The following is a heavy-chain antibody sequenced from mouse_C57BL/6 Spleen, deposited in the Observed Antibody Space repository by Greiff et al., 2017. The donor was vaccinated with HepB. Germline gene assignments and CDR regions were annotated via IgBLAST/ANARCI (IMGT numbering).Heavy chain of an antibody. V-gene: IGHV2-5*01. CDR3: AKPEYDGSSDWYFDV. D-gene: IGHD1-1*01. Sequence: QVQLKESGPGLVQPSQCLSITCTVSGFSLTSYGVHWVRQSPGKGLAWLGVLWSGGSTDYNAAFMSRLCITKDNSKSQVFFKMNSLQADDTAIYYCAKPEYDGSSDWYFDVWSTGTTVTVAS. CDR2: LWSGGST. CDR1: GFSLTSYG. J-gene: IGHJ1*03.